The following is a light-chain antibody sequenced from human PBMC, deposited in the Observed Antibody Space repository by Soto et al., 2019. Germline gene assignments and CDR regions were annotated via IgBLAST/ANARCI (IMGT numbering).Light chain of an antibody. V-gene: IGKV3-15*01. CDR2: RAS. CDR3: QQYNSWPIT. CDR1: QSVSDN. J-gene: IGKJ5*01. Sequence: EIVMTHSPATLSVSPWEIATLSCRASQSVSDNLAWYQQKPGQGPRLLVYRASTRTLGIPARFSGSESGTEFTLTISSLQSEDFAVYCCQQYNSWPITFGQGTRVEIK.